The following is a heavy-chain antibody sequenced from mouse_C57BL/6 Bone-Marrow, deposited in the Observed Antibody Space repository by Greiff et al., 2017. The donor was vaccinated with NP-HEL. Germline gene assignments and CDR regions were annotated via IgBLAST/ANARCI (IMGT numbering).Heavy chain of an antibody. V-gene: IGHV1-72*01. CDR3: ARDPFITTVVATDY. J-gene: IGHJ2*01. Sequence: QVQLQQPGAELVKPGASVKLSCKASGYTFTSYWMPWVKQRPGRGLEWIGRIGPNSGGTKYNEKFKSKATLTVDKPSSTAYMQLSSLTSEDSAVYYCARDPFITTVVATDYWGQGTTLTVSS. CDR1: GYTFTSYW. CDR2: IGPNSGGT. D-gene: IGHD1-1*01.